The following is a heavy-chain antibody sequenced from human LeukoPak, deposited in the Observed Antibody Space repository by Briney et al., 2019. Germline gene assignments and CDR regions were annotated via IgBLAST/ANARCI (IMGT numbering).Heavy chain of an antibody. J-gene: IGHJ4*02. CDR1: GFTFSSYW. CDR3: AKVGHCSSTSCSPDS. Sequence: GGSLRLSCAASGFTFSSYWMNWVRQAPGKGLVWVSRIASDGSSTTYADSVKGRFTISRDNSKNTLSLQMKSLRAEDTAVYYCAKVGHCSSTSCSPDSWGQGTLVTVSS. CDR2: IASDGSST. D-gene: IGHD2-2*01. V-gene: IGHV3-74*01.